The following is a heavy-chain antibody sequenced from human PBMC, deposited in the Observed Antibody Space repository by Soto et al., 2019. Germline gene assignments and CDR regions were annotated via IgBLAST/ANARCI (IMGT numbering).Heavy chain of an antibody. V-gene: IGHV1-69*02. CDR1: GGTFSSYT. CDR2: IIPILGIA. Sequence: SVKVSCKASGGTFSSYTISWVRQAPGQGLEWMGRIIPILGIANYAQKFQGRVTITADKSTSTAYMELSSLRSEDTAVYYCARSGEELHYYYYYGMDVWGQGTTVTVSS. J-gene: IGHJ6*02. CDR3: ARSGEELHYYYYYGMDV. D-gene: IGHD1-26*01.